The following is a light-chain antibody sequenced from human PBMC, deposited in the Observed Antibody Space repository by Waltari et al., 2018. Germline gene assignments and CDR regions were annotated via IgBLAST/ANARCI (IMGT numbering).Light chain of an antibody. CDR2: DAS. J-gene: IGKJ4*01. CDR1: QGVRSF. V-gene: IGKV3-11*01. CDR3: QQRINWPLT. Sequence: SCRASQGVRSFLAWYQQKPGQAPRLLIHDASTRATGIPVRFSGSGSGTDFTLTISSLEPEDFAVYYCQQRINWPLTFGGGTKVEIK.